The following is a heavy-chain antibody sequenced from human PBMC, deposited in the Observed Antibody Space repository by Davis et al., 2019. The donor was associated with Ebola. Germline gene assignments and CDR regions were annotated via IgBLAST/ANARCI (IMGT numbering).Heavy chain of an antibody. CDR3: ARGGLNDAAAGTGWYFDL. CDR2: IIPIFGTA. D-gene: IGHD6-13*01. J-gene: IGHJ2*01. Sequence: SVKVSCKASGYTFTSYGISWVRQAPGQGLEWMGGIIPIFGTANYAQKFQGRVTITADESTSTAYMELSSLRSEDTAVYYCARGGLNDAAAGTGWYFDLWGRGTLVTVSS. V-gene: IGHV1-69*13. CDR1: GYTFTSYG.